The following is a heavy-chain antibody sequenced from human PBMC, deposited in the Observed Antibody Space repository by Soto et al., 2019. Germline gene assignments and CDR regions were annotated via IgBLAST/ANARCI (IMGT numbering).Heavy chain of an antibody. V-gene: IGHV1-3*01. CDR3: ARGKGMEENYYYYGLDI. Sequence: ASVKVSCKASGYTFSTHAMHWVRQAPGQSLEWMGWINVGTGQTKHSHRFQGRVTITRDTSASTAYMELSSLRSEDTAVYYCARGKGMEENYYYYGLDIWVQGTTVTDSS. CDR2: INVGTGQT. D-gene: IGHD1-1*01. J-gene: IGHJ6*02. CDR1: GYTFSTHA.